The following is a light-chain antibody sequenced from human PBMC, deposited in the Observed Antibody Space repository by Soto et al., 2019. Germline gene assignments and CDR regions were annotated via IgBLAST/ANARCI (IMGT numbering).Light chain of an antibody. CDR3: QHYGSSPYT. CDR1: QIVSSTY. J-gene: IGKJ2*01. CDR2: ETS. V-gene: IGKV3-20*01. Sequence: ETVLTQSPGTLSLSPGERATLSCRASQIVSSTYLAWYKQKPRQVPRVLIYETSSRAIGIPDRFSGSGSGAEFTLTISRLEPEGFAVYYCQHYGSSPYTFGQGTKLEIK.